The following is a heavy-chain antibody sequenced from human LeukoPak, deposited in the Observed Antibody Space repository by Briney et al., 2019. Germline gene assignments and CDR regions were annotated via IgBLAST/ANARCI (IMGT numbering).Heavy chain of an antibody. J-gene: IGHJ3*02. CDR3: ARRMATVTDAFDI. Sequence: PSETLSLTCHVSGDSLTRHFWSWIRQTPGKGLEWIGYVFHSGTTNYSPSLKSRVTISLDTSKKQFYLRLASVTAADTAVYYCARRMATVTDAFDIWGRGTMVSVSS. D-gene: IGHD5-24*01. V-gene: IGHV4-59*08. CDR2: VFHSGTT. CDR1: GDSLTRHF.